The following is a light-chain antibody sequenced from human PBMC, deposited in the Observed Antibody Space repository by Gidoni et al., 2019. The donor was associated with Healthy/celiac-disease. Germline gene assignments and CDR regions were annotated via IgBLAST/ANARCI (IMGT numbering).Light chain of an antibody. V-gene: IGKV3-15*01. CDR1: QSVSSN. CDR2: GAS. CDR3: QQYHNWPPRCS. J-gene: IGKJ2*04. Sequence: EIGRTQSPATLSVSPGERATLSGRASQSVSSNLAWYQQKPGQAPRLLIYGASTGATGIPARFSGSGSGTEFTLTLSSLQSEAFAVYYCQQYHNWPPRCSFGQGTKLEIK.